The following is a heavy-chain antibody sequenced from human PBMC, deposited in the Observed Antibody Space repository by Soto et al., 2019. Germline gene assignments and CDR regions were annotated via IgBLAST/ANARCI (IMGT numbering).Heavy chain of an antibody. J-gene: IGHJ6*04. CDR1: GFSFSSYG. Sequence: EVELLESGGGLVQPGGSLRLSCAVSGFSFSSYGMSWVRQAPEKGLEWVSAISGSGGSTYYADSVKGRFTISRDNSKNTLYLQMNSLRAEDTAVYYCAKYIVGGANYGLDVWGEGTKVTVSS. CDR3: AKYIVGGANYGLDV. CDR2: ISGSGGST. D-gene: IGHD2-21*01. V-gene: IGHV3-23*01.